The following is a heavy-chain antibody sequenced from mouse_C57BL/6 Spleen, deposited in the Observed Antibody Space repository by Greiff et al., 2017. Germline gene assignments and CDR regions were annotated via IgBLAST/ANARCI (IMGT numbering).Heavy chain of an antibody. CDR2: IDPSDSYT. V-gene: IGHV1-69*01. D-gene: IGHD3-2*02. J-gene: IGHJ4*01. CDR1: GYTFTSYW. CDR3: ARLDSSGYVGYAMDY. Sequence: QVHVKQPGAELVMPGASVKLSCKASGYTFTSYWMHWVKQRPGQGLEWIGEIDPSDSYTNYNQNFKGKSTLTVDKSSSTAYMQLSSLTSEDSAVYYCARLDSSGYVGYAMDYWGQGTSVTVSS.